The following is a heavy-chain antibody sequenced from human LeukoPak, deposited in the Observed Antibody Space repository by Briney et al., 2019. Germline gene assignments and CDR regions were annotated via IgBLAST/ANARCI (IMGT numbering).Heavy chain of an antibody. Sequence: SGGSLRLSCAASGFIFSSAWMTWVRQAPGKGLEWVGHIKNTTNGGTTDYAAPVKGRFIISRDDSKNTLYLQMNSLRTGDTAVYYCARGLCSSTSCYQGPFDYWGQGMLVTVSS. J-gene: IGHJ4*02. CDR1: GFIFSSAW. CDR2: IKNTTNGGTT. D-gene: IGHD2-2*01. CDR3: ARGLCSSTSCYQGPFDY. V-gene: IGHV3-15*01.